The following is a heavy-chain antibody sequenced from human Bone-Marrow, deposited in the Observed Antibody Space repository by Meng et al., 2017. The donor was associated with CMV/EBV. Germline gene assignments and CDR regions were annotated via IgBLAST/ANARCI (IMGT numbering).Heavy chain of an antibody. D-gene: IGHD2-2*01. CDR3: ASSSLGYCSSTSCHDY. CDR2: IWYDGSNK. J-gene: IGHJ4*02. CDR1: LTFSSYG. Sequence: LTFSSYGMHWVRQAPGKGLEWVAVIWYDGSNKYYADSVKGRFTISRDNSKNTLYLQMNSLRAEDTAVYYCASSSLGYCSSTSCHDYWGQGTLVTVSS. V-gene: IGHV3-33*01.